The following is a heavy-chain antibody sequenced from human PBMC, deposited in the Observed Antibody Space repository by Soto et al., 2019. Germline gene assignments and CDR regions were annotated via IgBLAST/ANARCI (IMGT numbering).Heavy chain of an antibody. CDR2: ISSSSSTI. J-gene: IGHJ4*02. CDR1: GFTFSSYS. D-gene: IGHD6-13*01. V-gene: IGHV3-48*01. CDR3: ARDLAAAILDY. Sequence: SLRLSFAASGFTFSSYSMNWVRQAPGKGLEWVSYISSSSSTIYYADSVKGRFTISRDNAKNSLYLQMNSLRAEDTAVYYCARDLAAAILDYWGQGTLVTVSS.